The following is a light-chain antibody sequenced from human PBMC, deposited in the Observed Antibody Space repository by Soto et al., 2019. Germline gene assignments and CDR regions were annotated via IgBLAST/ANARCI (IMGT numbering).Light chain of an antibody. J-gene: IGLJ1*01. CDR3: CSYAGSSTLYI. V-gene: IGLV2-23*01. Sequence: QSVLTQPASVSGSPGQSITISCTGTSSDVGSDNLVSWYQQHPGKAPKLMIYEGSKRPSGVSNRFSGSKSGNTASLTISGLQAEDEADYYCCSYAGSSTLYIFGTGTKLTV. CDR2: EGS. CDR1: SSDVGSDNL.